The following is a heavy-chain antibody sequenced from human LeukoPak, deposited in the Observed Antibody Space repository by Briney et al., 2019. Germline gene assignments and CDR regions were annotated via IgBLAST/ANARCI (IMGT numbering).Heavy chain of an antibody. Sequence: GGSLRLSCAASGFTFSSYAMHWVRQAPGKGLEWVAVISYDGSNKYYADSVKGRFTISRDNSKNTLYLQMNSLRAEDTAVYYCARAQLQYYYDSRGHHWGQGTLVTVSS. V-gene: IGHV3-30-3*01. CDR1: GFTFSSYA. CDR3: ARAQLQYYYDSRGHH. J-gene: IGHJ5*02. CDR2: ISYDGSNK. D-gene: IGHD3-22*01.